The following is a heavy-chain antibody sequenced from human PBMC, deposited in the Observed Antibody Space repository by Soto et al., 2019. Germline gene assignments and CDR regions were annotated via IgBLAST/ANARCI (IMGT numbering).Heavy chain of an antibody. Sequence: GGSLRLSCAASGFTFSSYSMNWVRQAPGKGLEWVSSISISSSYIYYADSVKGRFTISRDNAKNSLYLQMNSLRAEDTAVYYCARDQPGSSSLYYYGMDVWGQGTTVTVSS. V-gene: IGHV3-21*01. J-gene: IGHJ6*02. CDR1: GFTFSSYS. D-gene: IGHD6-6*01. CDR2: ISISSSYI. CDR3: ARDQPGSSSLYYYGMDV.